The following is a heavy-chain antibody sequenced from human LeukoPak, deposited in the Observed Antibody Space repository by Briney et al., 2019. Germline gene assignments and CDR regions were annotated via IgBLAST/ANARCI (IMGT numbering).Heavy chain of an antibody. D-gene: IGHD2-21*01. V-gene: IGHV3-23*01. CDR3: ARGPYCGGDCYTGDAFDI. CDR1: GFTFSSYA. J-gene: IGHJ3*02. Sequence: PGGSLRLSCAASGFTFSSYAMSWVRQAPGKGLEWVSAISGSGGSTYYADSVKGRFTISRDNAKKSVYLQMNSLRAEDTAVYYCARGPYCGGDCYTGDAFDIWGQGTMVTVSS. CDR2: ISGSGGST.